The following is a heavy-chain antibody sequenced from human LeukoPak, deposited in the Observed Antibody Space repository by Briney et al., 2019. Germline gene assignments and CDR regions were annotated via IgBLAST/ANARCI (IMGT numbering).Heavy chain of an antibody. J-gene: IGHJ3*02. CDR3: ASLKAWSSTNSDAFDI. V-gene: IGHV3-7*01. CDR1: GFTFSSYW. CDR2: IKQDGSEK. D-gene: IGHD2-2*01. Sequence: AGSLRLSCAASGFTFSSYWMSWVRQAPGKGLEWVANIKQDGSEKYYVDSVKGRFTISRDNAKNALYLQMNSLRAEDTAVYYCASLKAWSSTNSDAFDIWGQGTMVTVSS.